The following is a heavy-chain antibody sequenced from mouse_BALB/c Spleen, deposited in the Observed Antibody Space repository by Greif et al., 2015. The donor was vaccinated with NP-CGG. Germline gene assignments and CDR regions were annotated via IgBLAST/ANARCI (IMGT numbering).Heavy chain of an antibody. CDR2: INPSTGYT. CDR3: ARKGTTVVDYFDY. J-gene: IGHJ2*01. CDR1: GYTFTSYW. V-gene: IGHV1-7*01. Sequence: VQLQQSGAELAKPGASVKMSCKASGYTFTSYWMHWVKQRPGQGLEWIGYINPSTGYTEYNQKFKDKATLTADKSSSTDYMQLSRLTSEDSAVYYCARKGTTVVDYFDYWGQGTTLTVSS. D-gene: IGHD1-1*01.